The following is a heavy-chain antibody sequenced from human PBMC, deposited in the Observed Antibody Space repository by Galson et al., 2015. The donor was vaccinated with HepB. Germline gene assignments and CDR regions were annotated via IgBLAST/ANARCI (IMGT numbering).Heavy chain of an antibody. D-gene: IGHD6-19*01. CDR1: GYTFTSYG. CDR3: ARDRLAVAPRTLTD. V-gene: IGHV1-18*01. CDR2: ISAYNGNT. J-gene: IGHJ4*02. Sequence: SVKVSCKASGYTFTSYGISWVRQAPGQGLEWMGWISAYNGNTNYAQKLQGRVTMTTDTSTSTAYMELRSLRSDDTAVYYCARDRLAVAPRTLTDWGQGTLVTVSS.